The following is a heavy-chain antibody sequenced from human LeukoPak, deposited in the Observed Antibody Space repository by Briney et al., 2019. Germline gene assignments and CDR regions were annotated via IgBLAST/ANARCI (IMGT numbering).Heavy chain of an antibody. D-gene: IGHD3-22*01. CDR1: GGSISSYY. Sequence: SETLSLTCTVSGGSISSYYWSWIRQPPGKGLEWIGYIYYSGSTNYNPSLKSRVTISVDTSKNQFSLKLSSVTAADTAVYYCARATPKHYDSSGCLENWGQGALVTVSS. J-gene: IGHJ4*02. CDR2: IYYSGST. CDR3: ARATPKHYDSSGCLEN. V-gene: IGHV4-59*01.